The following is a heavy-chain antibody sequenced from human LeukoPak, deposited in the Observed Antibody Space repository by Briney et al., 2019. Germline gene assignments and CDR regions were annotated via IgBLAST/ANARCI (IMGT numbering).Heavy chain of an antibody. CDR1: GYTFTSYG. J-gene: IGHJ4*02. D-gene: IGHD3-3*01. Sequence: ASVKVSCKASGYTFTSYGISWVRQAPGQGLEWMGWISAYNGNTNYAQKLQGRVTMTTDTSTSTAYMGLRSLRSDDTAVYYCARTGITIFGVVSNFDYWGQGTLVTVSS. V-gene: IGHV1-18*01. CDR2: ISAYNGNT. CDR3: ARTGITIFGVVSNFDY.